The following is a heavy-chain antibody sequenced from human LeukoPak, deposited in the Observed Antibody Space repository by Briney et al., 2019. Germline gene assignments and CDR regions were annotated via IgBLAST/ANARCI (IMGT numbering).Heavy chain of an antibody. J-gene: IGHJ4*02. V-gene: IGHV4-38-2*02. CDR2: ISQSGTT. CDR1: GYSIRSGYF. Sequence: PSETLSLTCTVSGYSIRSGYFWGWIRQPPGKGLEWIDSISQSGTTYYNPSLMSRITISHDTSENQFSLKVNSVTAADTAAYYCTREEGGTTVDYWGQGTLVTVSS. CDR3: TREEGGTTVDY. D-gene: IGHD1-1*01.